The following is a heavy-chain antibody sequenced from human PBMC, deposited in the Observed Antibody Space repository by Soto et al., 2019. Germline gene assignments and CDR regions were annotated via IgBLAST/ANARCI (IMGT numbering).Heavy chain of an antibody. Sequence: SETLSLTCTVSGGSISSGGYYWSWIRQHPGKGLEWIGYIYYSGSTYYNPSLKSRVTISVDTSKNQFSLKLSSVTAADTAVYYCARPPIRTIFGQYYYYMDVWGKGTTVTVSS. CDR2: IYYSGST. CDR1: GGSISSGGYY. D-gene: IGHD3-3*01. J-gene: IGHJ6*03. V-gene: IGHV4-31*03. CDR3: ARPPIRTIFGQYYYYMDV.